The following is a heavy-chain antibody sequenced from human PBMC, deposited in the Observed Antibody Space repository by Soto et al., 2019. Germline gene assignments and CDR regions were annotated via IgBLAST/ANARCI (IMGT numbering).Heavy chain of an antibody. CDR1: GFTFGDYA. Sequence: EVQLVESGGGLVKPGRSLRLSCTASGFTFGDYAMSWLRQAPGKGLEWVGFIRSKAYGGTTEYAASVKGRFTISRDDSKSIAYLQMNSLKTEDTAVYYCTRTTDYYDSSGYGYWGQGTLVTVSS. J-gene: IGHJ4*02. D-gene: IGHD3-22*01. V-gene: IGHV3-49*05. CDR3: TRTTDYYDSSGYGY. CDR2: IRSKAYGGTT.